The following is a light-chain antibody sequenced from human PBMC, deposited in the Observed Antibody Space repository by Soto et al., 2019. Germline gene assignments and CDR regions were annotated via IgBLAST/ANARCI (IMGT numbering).Light chain of an antibody. CDR1: SSNIEINT. V-gene: IGLV1-44*01. CDR3: AVWDDSLIGPV. CDR2: NNY. J-gene: IGLJ2*01. Sequence: QSALTQPPSASGIPGQTVTFSCSGSSSNIEINTVSWYQQLPGTAPKLLIYNNYQRPSGVPARFSGSKSGTSASLAISGLQSEDEADYFCAVWDDSLIGPVFGGGTKLTVL.